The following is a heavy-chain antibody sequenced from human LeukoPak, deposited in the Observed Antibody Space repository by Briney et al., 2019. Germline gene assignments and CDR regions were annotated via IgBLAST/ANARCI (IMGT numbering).Heavy chain of an antibody. CDR2: IYYSGST. V-gene: IGHV4-59*08. CDR3: ASHPVGSSWYGDWWFDP. J-gene: IGHJ5*02. CDR1: GGSIGSYY. Sequence: SETLSLTCTVSGGSIGSYYWSWIRQPPGKGLEWIGYIYYSGSTNYNPSLKSRVTISVDTSKNQFSLKLSSVTAADTAVYYCASHPVGSSWYGDWWFDPWGQGTLVTVSS. D-gene: IGHD6-13*01.